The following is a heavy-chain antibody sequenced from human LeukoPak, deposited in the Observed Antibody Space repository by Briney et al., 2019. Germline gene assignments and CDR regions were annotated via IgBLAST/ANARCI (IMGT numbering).Heavy chain of an antibody. Sequence: GESLKISCKASIYTFTNHWIGWVRQMPGKGLEWMGIIYFGDSDTRYSPSFQGQVSISADTSNNTVYLQWTSLKASDTAMYYCARFSGTSTYFFDYWGQGTLVTVSS. CDR1: IYTFTNHW. J-gene: IGHJ4*02. V-gene: IGHV5-51*01. D-gene: IGHD2-2*01. CDR3: ARFSGTSTYFFDY. CDR2: IYFGDSDT.